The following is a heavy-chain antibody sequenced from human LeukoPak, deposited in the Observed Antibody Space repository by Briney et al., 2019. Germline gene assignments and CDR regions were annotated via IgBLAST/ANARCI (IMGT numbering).Heavy chain of an antibody. V-gene: IGHV3-11*04. D-gene: IGHD3-16*01. CDR3: ARDWGSGSPIYYYYYYGMDV. J-gene: IGHJ6*02. CDR1: GFTFSDYY. CDR2: ISSSSSTI. Sequence: PGGSLRLSCAASGFTFSDYYMSWIRQAPGKGLEWVSYISSSSSTIYYADSVKGRFTISRDNAKNSLYLQMNSLRDEDTAVYYCARDWGSGSPIYYYYYYGMDVWGQGTTVTVSS.